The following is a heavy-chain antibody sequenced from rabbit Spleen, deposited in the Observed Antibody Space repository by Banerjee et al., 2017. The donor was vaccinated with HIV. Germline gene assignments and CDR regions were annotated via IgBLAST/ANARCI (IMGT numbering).Heavy chain of an antibody. J-gene: IGHJ4*01. CDR3: ARDLVAVIGWNFNL. Sequence: QSLEESGGGLVQPGGSLTLTCTASGFSFSSNYYMCWVRQAPGKGLEWIGCISTGTGSTYYASWAIGRFTFSKTSSTTVTLQMTSLTAADTATYFCARDLVAVIGWNFNLWGQGTLVTVS. V-gene: IGHV1S40*01. CDR2: ISTGTGST. D-gene: IGHD1-1*01. CDR1: GFSFSSNYY.